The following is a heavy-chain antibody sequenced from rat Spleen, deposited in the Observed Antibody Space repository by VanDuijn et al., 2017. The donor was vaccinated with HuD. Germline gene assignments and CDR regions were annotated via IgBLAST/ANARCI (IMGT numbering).Heavy chain of an antibody. Sequence: QVQLKESGPGLVQPSQTLSLTCTVSGFSLTSYNVHWVRQPTGKGLEWMGVIWTGGSTDYNSALKSRLSISRDTSKSQVFLKMNSLQTEDMATYYCARGFSNYVMDAWGQGASVTVSS. CDR3: ARGFSNYVMDA. J-gene: IGHJ4*01. V-gene: IGHV2-30*01. CDR1: GFSLTSYN. CDR2: IWTGGST. D-gene: IGHD1-2*01.